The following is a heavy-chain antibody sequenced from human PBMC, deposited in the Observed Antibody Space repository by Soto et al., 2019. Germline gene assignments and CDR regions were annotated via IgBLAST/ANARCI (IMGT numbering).Heavy chain of an antibody. CDR1: GVSISSGGYY. Sequence: QVQLQESGPGLVKPSQTLSLTCTVSGVSISSGGYYWSWIRQHPGKGLEWFGYIYYTGSTYYNPSLKSRVTMSLDTSKNQFSLKLSSVTAADTAVYYCARASQLERDAFDIWGQGTMVTVSS. CDR3: ARASQLERDAFDI. D-gene: IGHD1-1*01. CDR2: IYYTGST. J-gene: IGHJ3*02. V-gene: IGHV4-31*03.